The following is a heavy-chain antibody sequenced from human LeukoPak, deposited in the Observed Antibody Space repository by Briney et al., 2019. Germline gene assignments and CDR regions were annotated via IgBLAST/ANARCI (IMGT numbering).Heavy chain of an antibody. CDR1: GDSISSYY. CDR2: VYYSGNT. D-gene: IGHD2-21*01. Sequence: PQTLSLTCTAPGDSISSYYWSWIRQPPGKGLERIGFVYYSGNTIYNPSLKSRVTMSVDTTKNQFSLKLSSVTAADTAMYYCARRGRIPDYWGQGTLVTVSS. J-gene: IGHJ4*02. CDR3: ARRGRIPDY. V-gene: IGHV4-59*01.